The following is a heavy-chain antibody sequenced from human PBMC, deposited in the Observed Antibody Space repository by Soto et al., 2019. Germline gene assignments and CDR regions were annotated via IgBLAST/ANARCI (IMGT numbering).Heavy chain of an antibody. CDR1: GGSISRYY. V-gene: IGHV4-59*01. CDR2: IYYSGSP. J-gene: IGHJ3*02. CDR3: ARDIGGYYYDSSGPLNAFDI. D-gene: IGHD3-22*01. Sequence: SETLSPTCTVSGGSISRYYWSWSRQPAGRGLGWIGYIYYSGSPNYNPSLKSRGTISVDTSENQFSLKLSSVTAADTDVYYCARDIGGYYYDSSGPLNAFDIWGQGTMVNVSS.